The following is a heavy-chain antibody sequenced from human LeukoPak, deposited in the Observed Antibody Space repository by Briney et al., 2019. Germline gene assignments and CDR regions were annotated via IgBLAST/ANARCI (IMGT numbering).Heavy chain of an antibody. CDR3: ARKEESLEWFDHWFDP. D-gene: IGHD3-3*01. CDR2: IYYSGST. V-gene: IGHV4-59*01. Sequence: SETLSLTCTVSGGSISSYYWSWIRQPPGKGLEWIGYIYYSGSTNYNPSLKSRVTISVDTSKNQFSLKLSSVTAADTAVYYCARKEESLEWFDHWFDPWGQGTLVTVSS. CDR1: GGSISSYY. J-gene: IGHJ5*02.